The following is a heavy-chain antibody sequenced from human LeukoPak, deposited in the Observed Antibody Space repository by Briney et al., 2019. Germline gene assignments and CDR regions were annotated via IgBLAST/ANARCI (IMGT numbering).Heavy chain of an antibody. CDR3: ASFRDGYNSDYFDY. J-gene: IGHJ4*02. CDR2: INHSGST. CDR1: GGSFSGYY. D-gene: IGHD5-24*01. V-gene: IGHV4-34*01. Sequence: PSETLSLTCAVYGGSFSGYYWSWIRQPPGKGLEWIGEINHSGSTDYNPSLKSRVTISVDTSKNQFSLKLSSVTAADTAVYYCASFRDGYNSDYFDYWGQGTLVTVSS.